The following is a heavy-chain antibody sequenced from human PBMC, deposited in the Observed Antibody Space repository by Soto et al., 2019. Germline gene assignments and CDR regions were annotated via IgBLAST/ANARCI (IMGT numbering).Heavy chain of an antibody. V-gene: IGHV4-59*01. D-gene: IGHD6-6*01. CDR1: GGSISSYY. Sequence: LSLTCTVSGGSISSYYWSWIRQPPGKGLEWIGYIYYSGSTNYNPSLKSRVTISVDTSKNQFSLKLSSVTAADTAVYYCARGKARSSSPWFDTWGQGTLVTVSS. CDR3: ARGKARSSSPWFDT. CDR2: IYYSGST. J-gene: IGHJ5*02.